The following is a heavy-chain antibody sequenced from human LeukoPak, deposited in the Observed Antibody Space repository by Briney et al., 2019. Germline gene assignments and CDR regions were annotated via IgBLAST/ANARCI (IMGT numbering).Heavy chain of an antibody. CDR3: ARDASGISIGLIDF. J-gene: IGHJ4*02. CDR1: EFTLRSYS. Sequence: PGGSLRLSCVASEFTLRSYSMHWVRQAPGKGLEWVSYISTSSTYIYYADSVMGRFTISRDNAKNSLYLHMSSLRAEDTAVYYCARDASGISIGLIDFWGQGTLVTVSS. D-gene: IGHD1-26*01. CDR2: ISTSSTYI. V-gene: IGHV3-21*01.